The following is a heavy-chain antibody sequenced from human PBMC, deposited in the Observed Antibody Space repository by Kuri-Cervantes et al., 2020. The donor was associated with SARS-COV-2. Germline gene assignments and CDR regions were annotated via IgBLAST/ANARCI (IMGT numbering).Heavy chain of an antibody. CDR2: INAGNDDT. D-gene: IGHD3-10*01. CDR3: AKGHHSGAWRTDS. Sequence: ASVKVSCKASGYTFASYSIHWMHQAPGQRLEWLGWINAGNDDTQSSQKFQGRVTLTRDTSADTAYMELSNLRSEDTAIYYCAKGHHSGAWRTDSWGQGTLVTVSS. V-gene: IGHV1-3*01. J-gene: IGHJ4*02. CDR1: GYTFASYS.